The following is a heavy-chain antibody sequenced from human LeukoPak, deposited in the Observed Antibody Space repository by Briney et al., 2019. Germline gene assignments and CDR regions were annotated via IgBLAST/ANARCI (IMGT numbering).Heavy chain of an antibody. Sequence: GGSLRLSCAASGFTFSNYWMHWARQAPGKGLVWVSRINTDGSRTDYADSVKGRFTISRDNAKNTLYLQMNSLRAEDTAVYYCARDVTLGNFDYWGQGILVIVSS. CDR2: INTDGSRT. J-gene: IGHJ4*02. CDR3: ARDVTLGNFDY. D-gene: IGHD3-16*01. CDR1: GFTFSNYW. V-gene: IGHV3-74*01.